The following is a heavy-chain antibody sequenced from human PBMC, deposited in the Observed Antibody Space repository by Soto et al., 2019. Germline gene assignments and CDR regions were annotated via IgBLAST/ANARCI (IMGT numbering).Heavy chain of an antibody. Sequence: GESLKISCKGSGYSFTSYWIGWVRQMPGKGLEWMGIIYPGDSDTRYSPSFQGQVTISADKSISTAYLQWSSLKASDTAMYYCARLRMEVTIFGVVITDHDAFDIWGQGTMVTVSS. CDR2: IYPGDSDT. CDR1: GYSFTSYW. J-gene: IGHJ3*02. D-gene: IGHD3-3*01. CDR3: ARLRMEVTIFGVVITDHDAFDI. V-gene: IGHV5-51*01.